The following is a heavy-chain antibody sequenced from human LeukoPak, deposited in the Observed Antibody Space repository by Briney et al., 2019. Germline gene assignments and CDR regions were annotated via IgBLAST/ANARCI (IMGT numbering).Heavy chain of an antibody. Sequence: PGGSLRLSCAASGFTFSNAWMSWVRQAPGKGLEWVSYISSSSSTIYYADSVKGRFTISRDNAKNSLYLQMNSLRAEDTAVYYCAREIIYDSTSFDYWGQGTLVTVSS. CDR2: ISSSSSTI. D-gene: IGHD3-22*01. CDR1: GFTFSNAW. CDR3: AREIIYDSTSFDY. J-gene: IGHJ4*02. V-gene: IGHV3-48*04.